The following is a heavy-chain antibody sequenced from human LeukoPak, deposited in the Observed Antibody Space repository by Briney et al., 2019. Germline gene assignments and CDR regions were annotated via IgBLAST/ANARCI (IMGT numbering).Heavy chain of an antibody. J-gene: IGHJ5*02. Sequence: PSETLSLTCTVSGGSISSGGYYWSWIRQHPGKGLEWIGYIYYSGSTYYNPSLKSRVTISVDTSKNQFSLKLSSVTAADTAVYYCARDSGGQSWFDPWGQGTLVTVSS. CDR1: GGSISSGGYY. CDR3: ARDSGGQSWFDP. D-gene: IGHD1-26*01. V-gene: IGHV4-31*03. CDR2: IYYSGST.